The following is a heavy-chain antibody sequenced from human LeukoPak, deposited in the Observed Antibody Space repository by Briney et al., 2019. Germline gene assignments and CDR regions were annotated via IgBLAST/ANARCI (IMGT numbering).Heavy chain of an antibody. CDR2: ISSSSSYI. D-gene: IGHD3-10*01. V-gene: IGHV3-21*01. Sequence: PGGSLRLSCAAFGFTFSSYSMNWVRQAPGKGLEWVSSISSSSSYIYYADSVKGRFTISRDNAKNSLYLQMNSLRAEDTAVYYCARFLKRASGWYFDLWGRGTLVTVSS. J-gene: IGHJ2*01. CDR1: GFTFSSYS. CDR3: ARFLKRASGWYFDL.